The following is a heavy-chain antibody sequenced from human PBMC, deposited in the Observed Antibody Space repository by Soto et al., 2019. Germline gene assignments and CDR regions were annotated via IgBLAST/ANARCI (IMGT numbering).Heavy chain of an antibody. CDR1: RFTFGDYY. Sequence: GGSLRLSCAASRFTFGDYYMSWIRQAPGKGLEWVSYISSSGSTIYYADSVKGRFTISRDNAKNSLYLQMNSLRAEDTAVYYCARPLDDYGDYEDRYYYYYYMDVWGKGTTVTVSS. CDR3: ARPLDDYGDYEDRYYYYYYMDV. CDR2: ISSSGSTI. V-gene: IGHV3-11*01. D-gene: IGHD4-17*01. J-gene: IGHJ6*03.